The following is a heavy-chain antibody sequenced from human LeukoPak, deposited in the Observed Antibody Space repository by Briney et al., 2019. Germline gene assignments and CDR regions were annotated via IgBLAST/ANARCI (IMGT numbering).Heavy chain of an antibody. Sequence: GGSLRLSCSASKFTFSNAWMSWVRQAPGKGLEWLGRIKPNTDGGTAAYATPVEDRFTISRDDLKGMLYLQMNSLKIEDTAVYYCATYPQNRHWGQGTLVTVSS. CDR3: ATYPQNRH. D-gene: IGHD2/OR15-2a*01. V-gene: IGHV3-15*01. J-gene: IGHJ4*02. CDR1: KFTFSNAW. CDR2: IKPNTDGGTA.